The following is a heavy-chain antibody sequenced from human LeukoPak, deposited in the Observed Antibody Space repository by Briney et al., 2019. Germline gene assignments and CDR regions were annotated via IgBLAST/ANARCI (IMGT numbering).Heavy chain of an antibody. CDR1: GFTFRNYW. V-gene: IGHV3-74*01. J-gene: IGHJ4*02. D-gene: IGHD5-24*01. CDR2: VKGDGSFT. Sequence: SGGSLRLSCAASGFTFRNYWMHWVRQAPGKGLVWVSRVKGDGSFTDYADSVKGRFTTSRDNAKNTLYLQMYSLRAEDTAAYYCVRDGDDYNFDYWGQGSLVTVSS. CDR3: VRDGDDYNFDY.